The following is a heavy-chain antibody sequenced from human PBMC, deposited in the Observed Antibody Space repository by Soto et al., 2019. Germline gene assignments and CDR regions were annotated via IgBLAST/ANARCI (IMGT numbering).Heavy chain of an antibody. V-gene: IGHV3-23*01. J-gene: IGHJ3*02. CDR2: ISGSGGST. Sequence: GGSLRLSCAASGFTFSSYAMSWVRQAPGKGLEWVSAISGSGGSTYYADSVKGRFTISRDNSKNTLYLQMNSLRAEDTAVYYCAKDGVGFLEWLLPFDIWGQGTMVTVSS. CDR3: AKDGVGFLEWLLPFDI. CDR1: GFTFSSYA. D-gene: IGHD3-3*02.